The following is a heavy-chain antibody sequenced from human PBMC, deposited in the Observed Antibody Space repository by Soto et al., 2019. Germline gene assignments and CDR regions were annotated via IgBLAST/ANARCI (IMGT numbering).Heavy chain of an antibody. Sequence: QVQLQESGPGLVKPSETLSLSCTVSGGSISSYYWSWFRQSPGKRMEWIGYVHHSWGSSYNPSLQSRVAISLGMSKSQFSLKVTSVTATDTAVYYCARQGFGPLHGLVVVWGQGTTVTVSS. D-gene: IGHD3-10*01. CDR2: VHHSWGS. V-gene: IGHV4-59*08. CDR1: GGSISSYY. CDR3: ARQGFGPLHGLVVV. J-gene: IGHJ6*02.